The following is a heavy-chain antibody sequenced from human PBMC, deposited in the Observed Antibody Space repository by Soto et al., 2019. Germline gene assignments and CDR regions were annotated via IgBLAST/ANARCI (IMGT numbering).Heavy chain of an antibody. CDR2: IYYSGST. J-gene: IGHJ4*02. D-gene: IGHD3-3*01. CDR1: GGSISSSSYY. CDR3: ARVGGGRNFFFCIGYYRLHSFDF. Sequence: SETLSLTCTVSGGSISSSSYYWGWIRQPPGKGLEWIGSIYYSGSTYYNPSLKRRVTISVDTSKNQFSLKLSSVTAADTAVYYCARVGGGRNFFFCIGYYRLHSFDFPGPGTLVTVSS. V-gene: IGHV4-39*01.